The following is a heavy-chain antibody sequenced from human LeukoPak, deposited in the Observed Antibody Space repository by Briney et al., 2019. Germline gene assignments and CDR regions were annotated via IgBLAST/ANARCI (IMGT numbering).Heavy chain of an antibody. D-gene: IGHD4-23*01. V-gene: IGHV1-2*02. CDR3: ARDGGLDY. CDR1: GYTFTGYY. J-gene: IGHJ4*02. CDR2: INPNGGGT. Sequence: ASVKVSCKASGYTFTGYYMHWVRQAPGQGLEWMGWINPNGGGTNSAQKFQGRVTMTRDTSINTAYMELSRLRSDDTAVYYCARDGGLDYWGQGTLVTVSS.